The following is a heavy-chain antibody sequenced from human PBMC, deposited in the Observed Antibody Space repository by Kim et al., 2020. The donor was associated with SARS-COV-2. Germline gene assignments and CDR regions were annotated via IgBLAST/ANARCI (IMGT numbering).Heavy chain of an antibody. D-gene: IGHD3-22*01. Sequence: SETLSLTCTVSGGSISSGSYYWSWIRQHPGKGLEWIGYIYYSGSTYYNPSLKSRVTISVDTSKNQFSLKLSSVTAADTAVYYCGRLVYDSSGYRFDYWGQGTLVTVSS. CDR3: GRLVYDSSGYRFDY. CDR1: GGSISSGSYY. CDR2: IYYSGST. J-gene: IGHJ4*02. V-gene: IGHV4-31*03.